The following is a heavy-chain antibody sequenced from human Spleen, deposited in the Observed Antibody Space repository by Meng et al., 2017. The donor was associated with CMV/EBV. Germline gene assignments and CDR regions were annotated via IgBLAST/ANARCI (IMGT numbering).Heavy chain of an antibody. CDR2: ITPMFGTT. D-gene: IGHD5-24*01. V-gene: IGHV1-69*05. Sequence: INWVRQAPGQGLEWMGGITPMFGTTNYAQKLQGRATITTDESTTTVYLELTSLRSEDTAVYYCAREGDGYKFGANPNYYYYYGMDVWGPGTTVTVSS. CDR3: AREGDGYKFGANPNYYYYYGMDV. J-gene: IGHJ6*02.